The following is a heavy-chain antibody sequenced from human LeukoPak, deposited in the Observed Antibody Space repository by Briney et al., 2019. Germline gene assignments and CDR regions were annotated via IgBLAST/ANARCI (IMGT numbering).Heavy chain of an antibody. CDR2: IRSKSSGGTT. D-gene: IGHD2-15*01. J-gene: IGHJ6*03. V-gene: IGHV3-49*03. Sequence: GGSLRLSCTASGFTFGDYIMSWFRQAPGKGLEWVGFIRSKSSGGTTEYAASVKGRFTISRDDSKSIAYMQMNSLKTEDTAVYYCTRVTIPSSYYYYYYMDVWGKGTTVTVSS. CDR1: GFTFGDYI. CDR3: TRVTIPSSYYYYYYMDV.